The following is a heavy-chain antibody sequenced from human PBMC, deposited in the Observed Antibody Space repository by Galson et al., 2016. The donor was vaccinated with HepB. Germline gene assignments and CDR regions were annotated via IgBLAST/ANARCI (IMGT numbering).Heavy chain of an antibody. J-gene: IGHJ3*02. Sequence: SLRLSCAASGFTFSYYLMTWVRQAPGKGLEWVANINQDGSEKYYVDSVKGRFTISRDNAKNSLYLQMNSLRAEDTAVYYCATPGGSSDVFDIWGQGTTVIVSS. V-gene: IGHV3-7*01. CDR2: INQDGSEK. CDR1: GFTFSYYL. CDR3: ATPGGSSDVFDI. D-gene: IGHD6-6*01.